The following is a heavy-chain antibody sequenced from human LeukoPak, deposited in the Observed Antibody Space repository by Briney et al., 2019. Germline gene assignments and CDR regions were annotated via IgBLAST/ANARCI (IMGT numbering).Heavy chain of an antibody. D-gene: IGHD1-14*01. J-gene: IGHJ3*02. CDR3: ARHGRPRPGGDPLDT. V-gene: IGHV4-59*08. CDR1: GGSVSAFY. Sequence: SETLSLTGTGSGGSVSAFYWGWIRQPPGKGLEWFGYMYNSGSTNHNPSLESRAIISVDSSQPQSPPKLSSVTAAHTAVSYSARHGRPRPGGDPLDTSGHGTTVTASS. CDR2: MYNSGST.